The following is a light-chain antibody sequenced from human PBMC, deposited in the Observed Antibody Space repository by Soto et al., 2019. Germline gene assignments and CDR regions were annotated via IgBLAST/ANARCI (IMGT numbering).Light chain of an antibody. Sequence: DIQMTQSPSSLSVSVGDRVTITCRASQTIARSLNWYQQKPGKAPKLLISPASTWQSGVPSRFSFNGSGTDFTLTISNLQPEDFATYYCQQAYRTPPTFGPGTKLDIK. J-gene: IGKJ2*01. CDR2: PAS. V-gene: IGKV1-39*01. CDR1: QTIARS. CDR3: QQAYRTPPT.